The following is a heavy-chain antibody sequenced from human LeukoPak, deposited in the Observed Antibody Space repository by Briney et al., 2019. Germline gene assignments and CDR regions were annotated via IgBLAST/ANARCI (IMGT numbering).Heavy chain of an antibody. CDR3: ARDRGTWNDDGFDY. CDR1: GGSFSGHY. V-gene: IGHV4-34*01. Sequence: SEILSLTCAVYGGSFSGHYWTWIRQPPGKGLEWIGEINHSGSTNYNPSLKSRVTISVDTSKNQFSLKVSSVTAADTAVYYCARDRGTWNDDGFDYWGQGTLVTVSS. D-gene: IGHD1-1*01. CDR2: INHSGST. J-gene: IGHJ4*02.